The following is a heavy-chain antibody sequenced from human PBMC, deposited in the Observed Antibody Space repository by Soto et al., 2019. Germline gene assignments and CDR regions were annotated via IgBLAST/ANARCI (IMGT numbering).Heavy chain of an antibody. Sequence: ASVKVSCKASGYTFTSYGISWVRQAPGQGLEWMGWISAYNGNTNYAQKLQGRVTMTTDTSTSTAYMELRSLRSDDTAVYYCARTDVLRDPVFFGSGSYYTSDYYYGMDVWGQGTRATASS. D-gene: IGHD3-10*01. CDR1: GYTFTSYG. CDR2: ISAYNGNT. CDR3: ARTDVLRDPVFFGSGSYYTSDYYYGMDV. J-gene: IGHJ6*02. V-gene: IGHV1-18*01.